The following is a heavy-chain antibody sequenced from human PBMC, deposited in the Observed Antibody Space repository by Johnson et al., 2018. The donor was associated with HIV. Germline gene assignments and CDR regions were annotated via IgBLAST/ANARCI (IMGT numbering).Heavy chain of an antibody. J-gene: IGHJ3*02. V-gene: IGHV3-30*03. CDR3: ARGSYDFWSGYYTGHDAFDI. CDR1: GFTFSDYG. D-gene: IGHD3-3*01. Sequence: QMQLVESGGGVVQPGRSLRLSCAASGFTFSDYGMHWVRQAPGKGLEWVAVISYDGSNKYYADSVKGRFTISRENSKNTLYLQMNSLRAEDTAVYYCARGSYDFWSGYYTGHDAFDIWGQGTMVTVSS. CDR2: ISYDGSNK.